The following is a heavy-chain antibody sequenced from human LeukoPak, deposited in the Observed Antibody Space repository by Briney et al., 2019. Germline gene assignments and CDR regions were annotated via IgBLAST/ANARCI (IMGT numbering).Heavy chain of an antibody. J-gene: IGHJ4*02. CDR2: INPNSGGT. D-gene: IGHD5-18*01. V-gene: IGHV1-2*04. Sequence: ASVKVSCKTSGYTFTGYYMHWVRQAPGQGLEWMGWINPNSGGTNYAQKFQGWVTMTRDTSISTAYMELSRLRSDDTAVYYCARGGFLGTAMVDYWGQGTLVTDSS. CDR1: GYTFTGYY. CDR3: ARGGFLGTAMVDY.